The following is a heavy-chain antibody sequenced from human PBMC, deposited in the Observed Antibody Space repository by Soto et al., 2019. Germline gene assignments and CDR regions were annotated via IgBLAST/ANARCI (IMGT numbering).Heavy chain of an antibody. Sequence: GASVKVSCKASGGTFSSYAISWVRQAPGQGLEWMGGIIPIFGTPTYAQRLQGRVSITADESTSTAYMELSSLRSEDTAVYYCARDRVMRGNSYYYGMDVWGQGTTVTVSS. CDR3: ARDRVMRGNSYYYGMDV. CDR2: IIPIFGTP. CDR1: GGTFSSYA. V-gene: IGHV1-69*13. D-gene: IGHD2-21*01. J-gene: IGHJ6*02.